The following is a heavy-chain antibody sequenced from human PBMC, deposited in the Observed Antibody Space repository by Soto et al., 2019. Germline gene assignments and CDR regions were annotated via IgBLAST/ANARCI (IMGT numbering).Heavy chain of an antibody. CDR3: ARAPRGGVIIVITSAQIDY. V-gene: IGHV1-46*01. J-gene: IGHJ4*02. CDR2: ISPDGGST. CDR1: GYDFSDHY. D-gene: IGHD3-10*01. Sequence: VQLVQSGAEVNKPGASVKVSCKASGYDFSDHYIHWVRQAPGQGLDWMGLISPDGGSTRYSHTFQARITMTRDTSTSTVYMELSSLRSEDTAVYYCARAPRGGVIIVITSAQIDYWGQGPLVTVSS.